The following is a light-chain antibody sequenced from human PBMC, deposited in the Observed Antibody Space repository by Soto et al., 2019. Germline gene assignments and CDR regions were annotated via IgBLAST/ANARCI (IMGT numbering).Light chain of an antibody. CDR2: DVS. V-gene: IGLV2-14*01. CDR3: SSYTSSSTLMV. J-gene: IGLJ2*01. CDR1: SSDVGGYNY. Sequence: QSALTQPASVSGSPGQSITISCTGTSSDVGGYNYVSWYQQHPGKAPKLMIYDVSNRPSGVSNRFSGSKSGKTASLTISGLQAEDEADYYCSSYTSSSTLMVFGGGTKVTVL.